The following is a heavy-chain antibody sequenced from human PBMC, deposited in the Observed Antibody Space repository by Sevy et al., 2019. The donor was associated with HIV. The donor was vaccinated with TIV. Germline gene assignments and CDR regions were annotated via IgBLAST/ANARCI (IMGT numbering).Heavy chain of an antibody. CDR2: IYYSGST. CDR1: GGSISSGDYY. CDR3: ARARGRGLPGDY. Sequence: LSLTCTVSGGSISSGDYYWSWIRQPPGKGLEWIGYIYYSGSTYYNPSLKSRVTISVDTSKNQFSLKLSSVTAADTAVYYCARARGRGLPGDYWGQGTLVTVSS. J-gene: IGHJ4*02. D-gene: IGHD5-18*01. V-gene: IGHV4-30-4*01.